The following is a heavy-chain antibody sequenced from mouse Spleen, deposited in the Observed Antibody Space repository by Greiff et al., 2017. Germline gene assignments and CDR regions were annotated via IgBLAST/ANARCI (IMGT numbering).Heavy chain of an antibody. D-gene: IGHD3-1*01. CDR3: ARFSFGGRDAMDY. V-gene: IGHV1-18*01. CDR2: INPNNGGT. CDR1: GYTFTDYN. J-gene: IGHJ4*01. Sequence: VQLKQSGPELVKPGASVKIPCKASGYTFTDYNMDWVKQSHGKSLEWIGDINPNNGGTIYNQKFKGKATLTVDKSSSTAYMELRSLTSEDTAVYYCARFSFGGRDAMDYWGQGTSVTVSS.